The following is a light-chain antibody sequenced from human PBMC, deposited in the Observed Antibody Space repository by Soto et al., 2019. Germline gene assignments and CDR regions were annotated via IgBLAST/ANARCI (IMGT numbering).Light chain of an antibody. Sequence: QSVLTQPPSASGTPGQRVTISCSGSSPNIGSNTVNWYQQLPGTAPKHLIYSNNQRPSGVPDRFSGSKSGTSASLAISGLQSEDEADYYCAAWDDSLNGQVFGGGTKLTVL. CDR1: SPNIGSNT. CDR2: SNN. J-gene: IGLJ2*01. V-gene: IGLV1-44*01. CDR3: AAWDDSLNGQV.